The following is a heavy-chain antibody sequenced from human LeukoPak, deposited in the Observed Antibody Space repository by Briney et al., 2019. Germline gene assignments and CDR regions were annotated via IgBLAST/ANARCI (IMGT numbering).Heavy chain of an antibody. J-gene: IGHJ4*02. V-gene: IGHV3-48*01. CDR3: AKAHSLCSSISCYFDF. CDR2: ISSNTYNI. D-gene: IGHD2-2*01. CDR1: GFTFNSYS. Sequence: PGGSLRLSCAASGFTFNSYSMNWVRQAPGKGLEWVSYISSNTYNIYYADSVKGRFTISRDNAKNSLYLQMNSLRAEDTAVYYCAKAHSLCSSISCYFDFWGLGTLVTVSS.